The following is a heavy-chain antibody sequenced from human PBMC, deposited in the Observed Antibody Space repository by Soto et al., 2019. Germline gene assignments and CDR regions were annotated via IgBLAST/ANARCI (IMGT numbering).Heavy chain of an antibody. D-gene: IGHD2-15*01. J-gene: IGHJ6*02. CDR3: ARTAMPIGVVVAANYYGMDV. V-gene: IGHV1-18*04. CDR2: ISADNGNT. CDR1: GYTFTSYG. Sequence: QVQLVQSGPEVKKPGASVKVSCKASGYTFTSYGISWVRQAPGQGLEWMGWISADNGNTNNAKKPQRRDTMTTGRSTSTAYMELRRLRSEDTAVYYCARTAMPIGVVVAANYYGMDVWGQGTTITVSS.